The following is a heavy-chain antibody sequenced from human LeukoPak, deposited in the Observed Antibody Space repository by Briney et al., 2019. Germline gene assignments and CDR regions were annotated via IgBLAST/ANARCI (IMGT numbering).Heavy chain of an antibody. D-gene: IGHD4-23*01. Sequence: SETLSLTCAVYGGSFSGYYWSWIRQPPGKGLEWIGEINHSGSTNYNPSLKSRVTISVDTSKNQFSLKLSSVTAADTAVYYCAREGLDYGGTLNWFDPWGQGTLVTVSS. CDR2: INHSGST. CDR1: GGSFSGYY. V-gene: IGHV4-34*01. J-gene: IGHJ5*02. CDR3: AREGLDYGGTLNWFDP.